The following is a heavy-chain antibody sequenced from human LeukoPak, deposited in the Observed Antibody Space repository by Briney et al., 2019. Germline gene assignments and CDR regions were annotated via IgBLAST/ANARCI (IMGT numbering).Heavy chain of an antibody. V-gene: IGHV3-33*01. Sequence: PGRSLRLSCAASGFTFSSYVIHWVRQAPGKGLEWVAGIWYDGSNYYYADSVKGRFTIPRDNSKNTRYLQMDSLRAEDTGVYYCARDGRALLRDFDYWGQGTLVTVSS. CDR1: GFTFSSYV. J-gene: IGHJ4*02. D-gene: IGHD1-26*01. CDR3: ARDGRALLRDFDY. CDR2: IWYDGSNY.